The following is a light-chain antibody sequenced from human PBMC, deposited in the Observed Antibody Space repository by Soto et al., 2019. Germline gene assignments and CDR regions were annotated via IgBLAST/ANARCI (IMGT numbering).Light chain of an antibody. V-gene: IGKV3-20*01. Sequence: EIVLTQSPGTLSLSPGERATLSCRASQSVANSYLAWYQQKPGQAPRLLIYAASSRATGIPDRFAGSVSGTDFTLSISRLESEDFAVYYCQQYVAPPPYTFGQGTRLEIK. J-gene: IGKJ2*01. CDR2: AAS. CDR1: QSVANSY. CDR3: QQYVAPPPYT.